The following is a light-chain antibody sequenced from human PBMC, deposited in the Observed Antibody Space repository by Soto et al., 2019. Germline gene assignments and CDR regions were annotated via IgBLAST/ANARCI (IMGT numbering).Light chain of an antibody. J-gene: IGLJ2*01. CDR1: SSDVGGYNY. V-gene: IGLV2-14*01. CDR3: SSYTSSSTLV. CDR2: DVS. Sequence: QSALTQPASVSGSPGQSITISCTGTSSDVGGYNYGSWYQQHPGKAPKLMIYDVSNRPSGVSNRFSGSKSGNTASLTISGLQAEDEADYYCSSYTSSSTLVFGGGTQLTV.